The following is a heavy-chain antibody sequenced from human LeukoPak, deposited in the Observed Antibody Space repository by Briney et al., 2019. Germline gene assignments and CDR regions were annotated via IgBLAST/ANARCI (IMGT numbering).Heavy chain of an antibody. CDR1: GFTVSSNY. J-gene: IGHJ6*02. V-gene: IGHV3-53*01. D-gene: IGHD1-26*01. CDR2: IYSGGST. CDR3: ARDRVVGAAYYYYYGMDV. Sequence: PGGSLRLSCAASGFTVSSNYMSWVRQAPGKGLEWVSVIYSGGSTYYADSVKGRFTISRDNSKNTLYLQMNSLRAEDTAVYYCARDRVVGAAYYYYYGMDVWGQGTTVTVSS.